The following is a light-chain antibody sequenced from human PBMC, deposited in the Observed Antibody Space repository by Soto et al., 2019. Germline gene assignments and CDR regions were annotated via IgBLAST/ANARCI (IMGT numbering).Light chain of an antibody. V-gene: IGLV1-51*02. CDR3: GTWDNSLGAHV. J-gene: IGLJ1*01. CDR1: SSNIGNNY. Sequence: QSVLTQPPSVSAAPGQKVTISCSGSSSNIGNNYVSWYQQLPGTAPKLLIYENNKRPSGIPDRFSGSKSGTSATLGITGLQTGDEADYSCGTWDNSLGAHVSGTGTKVTVL. CDR2: ENN.